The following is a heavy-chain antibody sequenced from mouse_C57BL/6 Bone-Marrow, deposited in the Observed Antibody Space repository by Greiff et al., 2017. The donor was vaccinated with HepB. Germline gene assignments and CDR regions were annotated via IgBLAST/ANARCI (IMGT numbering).Heavy chain of an antibody. V-gene: IGHV1-4*01. Sequence: QVQLKESGAELARPGASVKMSCKASGYTFTSYTMHWVKQRPGQGLEWIGYINPSSGYTKYNQKFKDKATLTADKSSSTAYMQLSSLTSEDSAVYYCARWSNYNAMDYWGQGTSVTVSS. J-gene: IGHJ4*01. CDR2: INPSSGYT. CDR3: ARWSNYNAMDY. D-gene: IGHD2-5*01. CDR1: GYTFTSYT.